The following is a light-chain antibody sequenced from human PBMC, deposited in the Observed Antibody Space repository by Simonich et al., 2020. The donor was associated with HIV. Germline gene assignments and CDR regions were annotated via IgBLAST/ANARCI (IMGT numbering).Light chain of an antibody. CDR3: QQYYDKPYT. V-gene: IGKV4-1*01. Sequence: DIVMTQSPDSLAVSLGERATINCKSRQSVLYSSNNKNYLAWYQLKPRQPPKLLIYWASTRESGVPDRVSGSGSGTDFTLTINGLQAEDVAVYYCQQYYDKPYTFGQGTKLEIK. CDR1: QSVLYSSNNKNY. J-gene: IGKJ2*01. CDR2: WAS.